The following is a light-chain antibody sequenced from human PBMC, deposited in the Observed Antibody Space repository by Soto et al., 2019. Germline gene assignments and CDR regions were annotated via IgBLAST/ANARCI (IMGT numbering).Light chain of an antibody. CDR3: SSYTSSSTYV. J-gene: IGLJ1*01. CDR2: EVS. V-gene: IGLV2-14*01. Sequence: QSALTQPASVSGSPGQSITISCTGTSSDVGAYNYVSWYRQHPGKAPKLMIYEVSNRPSGVSNRFSGSKSGNTASLTISGLQTEDEADYYCSSYTSSSTYVFGTGTKVTVL. CDR1: SSDVGAYNY.